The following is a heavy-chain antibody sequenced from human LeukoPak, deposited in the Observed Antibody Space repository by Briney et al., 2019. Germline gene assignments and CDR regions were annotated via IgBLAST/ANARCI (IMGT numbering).Heavy chain of an antibody. V-gene: IGHV4-59*01. CDR3: AGADYDILTGYYQYYFDY. CDR1: GGSISSYY. J-gene: IGHJ4*02. D-gene: IGHD3-9*01. CDR2: IYYSGST. Sequence: PSETLSLTCTVSGGSISSYYWSWIRQPPGKGLEWIGYIYYSGSTNYNPSLKSRVTISVDTSKNQFSLKLSSVTAADTAVYYCAGADYDILTGYYQYYFDYWGQGTLVTVFS.